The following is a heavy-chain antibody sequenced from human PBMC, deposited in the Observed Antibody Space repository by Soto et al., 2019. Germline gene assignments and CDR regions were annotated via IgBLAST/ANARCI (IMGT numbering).Heavy chain of an antibody. V-gene: IGHV2-5*02. CDR1: GFSLNTGGMG. J-gene: IGHJ6*02. D-gene: IGHD2-21*02. Sequence: QITLKESGPTLVKPTQTLTLTCTFSGFSLNTGGMGVGWIRQPPGKALGWPTLMEWDGDSGDSPSLMSRLTIAKDTSKNPVVLTMTNMDPVETATYYCVHSRCGGDCLQSYASHYYYGMHIWGQGTTVTVSS. CDR3: VHSRCGGDCLQSYASHYYYGMHI. CDR2: MEWDGDS.